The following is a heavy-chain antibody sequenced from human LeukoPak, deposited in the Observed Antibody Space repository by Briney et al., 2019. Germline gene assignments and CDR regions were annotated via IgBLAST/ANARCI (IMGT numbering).Heavy chain of an antibody. V-gene: IGHV1-8*01. D-gene: IGHD4-17*01. CDR2: MNPNSHNT. CDR3: ARAKTTVTKYYYYYYGMDV. Sequence: ASVKVSCNASGYTFTSYDINRKRHATGQGLERMGWMNPNSHNTAYAQKFQGRVTMTRITYLSTEYMEQSSLRSEDPDVYYCARAKTTVTKYYYYYYGMDVWRQGTRVSV. J-gene: IGHJ6*02. CDR1: GYTFTSYD.